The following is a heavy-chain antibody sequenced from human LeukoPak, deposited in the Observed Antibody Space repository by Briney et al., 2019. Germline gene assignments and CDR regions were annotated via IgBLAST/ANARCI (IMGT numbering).Heavy chain of an antibody. CDR2: IYTSGST. V-gene: IGHV4-4*07. D-gene: IGHD4-17*01. CDR1: GGSISSYY. CDR3: APHDYGDYDGSFDI. Sequence: PSETLSLTCTVSGGSISSYYWSWIRQPAGKGLEWIGRIYTSGSTNYNPSLKSRVTISVDTSKNQFSLKLSSVTAADTAVYYCAPHDYGDYDGSFDIWGQGTMVTVSS. J-gene: IGHJ3*02.